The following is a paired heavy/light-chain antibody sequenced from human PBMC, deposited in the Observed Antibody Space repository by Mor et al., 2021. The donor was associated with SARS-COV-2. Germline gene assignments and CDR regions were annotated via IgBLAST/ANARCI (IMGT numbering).Light chain of an antibody. CDR1: QSVSSSY. CDR2: GAS. CDR3: QQYGSSPRT. J-gene: IGKJ5*01. V-gene: IGKV3-20*01. Sequence: EIVLTQSPGTLSLSPGERATLSCRASQSVSSSYLAWYQQKPGQAPRLLIYGASSRATGIPDRFSGSGSGTDFTLTISRLEPEDFAVYYCQQYGSSPRTFGQGTRLEIK.
Heavy chain of an antibody. V-gene: IGHV3-11*01. Sequence: QVQLVESGGGLVKPGGSLRLSCAASGFTFSDYYMSWIRQAPGKGLEWVSYISSSGSTIYYADSVKGRFTISRDNAKNSLYLQMNSLRAEDTAVYYCARSSRPFDYWGQGTLVTVSS. CDR3: ARSSRPFDY. CDR1: GFTFSDYY. CDR2: ISSSGSTI. J-gene: IGHJ4*02.